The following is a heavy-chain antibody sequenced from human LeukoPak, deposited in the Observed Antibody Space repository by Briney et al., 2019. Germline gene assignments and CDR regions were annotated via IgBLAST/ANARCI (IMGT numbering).Heavy chain of an antibody. CDR3: AKDPTDFDSSGQTYFDY. V-gene: IGHV3-23*01. Sequence: GGSLRLSCAASGFTFSSCAMSWVRQAPGKGLEWVSAISTSGGRTFYADSVKGRFTISRDNSKNTLYLQMNSLKAEDTAIYYCAKDPTDFDSSGQTYFDYWGQGILVTVSS. J-gene: IGHJ4*02. CDR2: ISTSGGRT. CDR1: GFTFSSCA. D-gene: IGHD3-22*01.